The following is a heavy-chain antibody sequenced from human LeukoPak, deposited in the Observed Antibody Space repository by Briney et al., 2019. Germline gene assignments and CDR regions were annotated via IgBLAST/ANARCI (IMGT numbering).Heavy chain of an antibody. J-gene: IGHJ4*02. CDR1: GFTFSIYS. CDR3: ARSIGGAFDY. D-gene: IGHD3-10*01. V-gene: IGHV3-21*01. CDR2: ISSSSIYV. Sequence: GGSLRLSCAASGFTFSIYSVNWARQAPGKGLEWVSSISSSSIYVYYADSVKGRFTISRDNAKNSLYLQMNSLRAEDTAVYYCARSIGGAFDYWGQGTLVTVSS.